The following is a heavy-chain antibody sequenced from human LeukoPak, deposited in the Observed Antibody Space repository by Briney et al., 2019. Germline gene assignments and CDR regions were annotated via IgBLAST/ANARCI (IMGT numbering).Heavy chain of an antibody. CDR1: GFTFSSYW. V-gene: IGHV3-7*01. CDR2: IKQDGSEK. J-gene: IGHJ4*02. D-gene: IGHD3-10*01. CDR3: ARDAGPHGSGSYSRY. Sequence: PGGSLRLSWAASGFTFSSYWMSWVRQAPGKGLEWVANIKQDGSEKYYVDSVKGRFTISRDNAKNSLYLQMNSLRAEDTAVYYCARDAGPHGSGSYSRYWGQGTLVTVPS.